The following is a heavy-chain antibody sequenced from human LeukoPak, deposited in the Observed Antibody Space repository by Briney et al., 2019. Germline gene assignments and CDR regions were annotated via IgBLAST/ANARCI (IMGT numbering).Heavy chain of an antibody. D-gene: IGHD2-2*01. CDR3: AKGYHYYYYYMDV. CDR2: ISGSGGST. V-gene: IGHV3-23*01. CDR1: GFTFSRFA. J-gene: IGHJ6*03. Sequence: GGSLRLTCEASGFTFSRFAMTWVRQAPGKGLEWVSAISGSGGSTYYADSVKGRFTISRDNSKNTLYLQMNSLRAEDTAVYYCAKGYHYYYYYMDVWGKGTTVTVSS.